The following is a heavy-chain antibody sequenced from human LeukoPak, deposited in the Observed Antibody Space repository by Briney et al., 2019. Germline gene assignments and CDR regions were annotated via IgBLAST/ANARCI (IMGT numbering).Heavy chain of an antibody. V-gene: IGHV3-21*01. J-gene: IGHJ3*02. Sequence: GGSLRLSCAASGFTFSSYSMNWVRQAPGKGLEWVSSISSSSSYIYYADSVKGRFTISRDNAKNSLYLQMNSLRAEDTAVYYCARVGVVPAARNDAFDIWGQGTMVTVSS. CDR1: GFTFSSYS. CDR2: ISSSSSYI. CDR3: ARVGVVPAARNDAFDI. D-gene: IGHD2-2*01.